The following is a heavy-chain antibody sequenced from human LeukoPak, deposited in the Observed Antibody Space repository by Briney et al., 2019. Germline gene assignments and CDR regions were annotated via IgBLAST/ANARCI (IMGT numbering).Heavy chain of an antibody. J-gene: IGHJ4*02. CDR1: GFTVSSNY. V-gene: IGHV3-66*02. CDR2: IYSGGST. D-gene: IGHD3-16*01. Sequence: GGSLRLSCAASGFTVSSNYMSWVRQAPGKGLEWVSGIYSGGSTYYADSVKGRFTISRDNSKNTLCLQMNSLRAEDTAVYYCARDRGEFSHFDYWGQGTLVTVSS. CDR3: ARDRGEFSHFDY.